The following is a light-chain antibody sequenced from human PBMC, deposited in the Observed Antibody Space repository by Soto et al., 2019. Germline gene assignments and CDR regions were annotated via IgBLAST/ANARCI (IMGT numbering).Light chain of an antibody. CDR3: SAYTSSSTLEV. Sequence: QSVLTQPASVSGSPGQSITISCTGTSSDVGGYNSVSLYQQHPGKAPKLMIYEVSNRPSGVANRFSGSKSGNTASLTISGLQAEAEADYYCSAYTSSSTLEVFGGGTKLTVL. CDR1: SSDVGGYNS. CDR2: EVS. V-gene: IGLV2-14*01. J-gene: IGLJ2*01.